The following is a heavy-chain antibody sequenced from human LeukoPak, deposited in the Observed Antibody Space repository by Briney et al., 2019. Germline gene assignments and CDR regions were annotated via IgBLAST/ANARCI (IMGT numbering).Heavy chain of an antibody. D-gene: IGHD6-19*01. J-gene: IGHJ4*02. CDR1: GHIFTSYG. Sequence: ASVKVSCKASGHIFTSYGISWVRQAPGQGLEWMGWISAYNGNTNYAQKFQGRVTMTTDASTSTAYMELRSLRFDDTALYYCARSGGDGGSVIAVAGNNYFDYWGQGTLVTVSS. CDR2: ISAYNGNT. CDR3: ARSGGDGGSVIAVAGNNYFDY. V-gene: IGHV1-18*01.